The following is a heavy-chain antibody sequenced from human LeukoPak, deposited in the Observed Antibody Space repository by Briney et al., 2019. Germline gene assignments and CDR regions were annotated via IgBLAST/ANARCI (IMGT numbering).Heavy chain of an antibody. D-gene: IGHD6-19*01. Sequence: SETLSLTCTVSGGSISSYYWSWIRQPPGKGLEWIGYIYYSGSTNYNPSLKSRVTISVDTSKNQFSLKLSSVTAADTAVYYCARDRIAVAGDYYYIDVWGKGTTVTVSS. J-gene: IGHJ6*03. V-gene: IGHV4-59*01. CDR2: IYYSGST. CDR3: ARDRIAVAGDYYYIDV. CDR1: GGSISSYY.